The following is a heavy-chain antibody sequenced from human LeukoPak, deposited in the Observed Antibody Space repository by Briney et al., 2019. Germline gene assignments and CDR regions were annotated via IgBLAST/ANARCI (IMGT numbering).Heavy chain of an antibody. CDR3: ARGWYSSGWYEYYFDY. J-gene: IGHJ4*02. V-gene: IGHV3-53*01. CDR1: GFTVSSNY. Sequence: PGGSLRLSCAASGFTVSSNYMSWVRQAPGKGLEWVSVIYSGGSTYYADSVKGRFTISRDNSKNTLYLQMNSLRAEDTAVYYCARGWYSSGWYEYYFDYWGQGTLVTASS. CDR2: IYSGGST. D-gene: IGHD6-19*01.